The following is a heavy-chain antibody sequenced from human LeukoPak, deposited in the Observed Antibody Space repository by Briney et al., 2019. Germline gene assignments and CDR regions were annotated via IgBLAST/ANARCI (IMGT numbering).Heavy chain of an antibody. CDR3: ARVSTNFAPSPNSGFDP. Sequence: ASVKVSCKASGYTFNAYYIHWVRQAPGQGLEWMGWINPNNGGTNYAQLFQGRVTMTRDTSINTAYLDLSRLKYDDTAVYYCARVSTNFAPSPNSGFDPWGQGTMVTVSS. CDR2: INPNNGGT. D-gene: IGHD2-2*01. V-gene: IGHV1-2*02. J-gene: IGHJ5*02. CDR1: GYTFNAYY.